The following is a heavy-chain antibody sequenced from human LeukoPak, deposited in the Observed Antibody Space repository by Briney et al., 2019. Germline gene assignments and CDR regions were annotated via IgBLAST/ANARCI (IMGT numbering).Heavy chain of an antibody. CDR2: ISSNSSTI. D-gene: IGHD5/OR15-5a*01. J-gene: IGHJ4*02. Sequence: GGSLRLSCAASGYTFISYSMNWVRQAPGKGLEWVSYISSNSSTIYYADSVKGRFTISRDNAKNSLYLQMNSLRAEGTAVYYCARVYVPFPYWGQGTLVTVSS. CDR3: ARVYVPFPY. CDR1: GYTFISYS. V-gene: IGHV3-48*01.